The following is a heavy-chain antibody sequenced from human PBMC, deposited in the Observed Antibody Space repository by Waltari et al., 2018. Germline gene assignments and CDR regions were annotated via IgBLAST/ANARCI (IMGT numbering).Heavy chain of an antibody. J-gene: IGHJ6*02. CDR2: INAGNGNT. Sequence: QVQLVQSGAEVKKPGASVKVSCKASGYTFTSYAMPWVRQAPGQRLEWMGWINAGNGNTKYSQKFQGRVTITRDTSASTAYMELSSLRSEDTAVYYCAREDVDEAFYYNGMDVWGQGTTVTVSS. CDR1: GYTFTSYA. V-gene: IGHV1-3*01. CDR3: AREDVDEAFYYNGMDV.